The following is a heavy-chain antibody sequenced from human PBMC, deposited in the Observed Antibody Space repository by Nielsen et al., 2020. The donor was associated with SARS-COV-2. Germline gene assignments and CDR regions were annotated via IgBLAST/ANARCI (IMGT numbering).Heavy chain of an antibody. CDR3: ARVFKYYYYMDV. CDR1: GYSFSSYA. J-gene: IGHJ6*03. V-gene: IGHV1-3*01. Sequence: ASVKVSCKASGYSFSSYAINWVRQAPGHRLEWMGWSSAGGGDTHYSQKFQGRVTFSSDTSATTAYMELNSLRSEDTAVYYCARVFKYYYYMDVWGKGTTVTVSS. CDR2: SSAGGGDT.